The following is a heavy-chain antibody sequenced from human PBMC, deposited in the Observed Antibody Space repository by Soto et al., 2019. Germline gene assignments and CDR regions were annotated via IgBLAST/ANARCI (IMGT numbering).Heavy chain of an antibody. V-gene: IGHV3-23*01. Sequence: GGSLRLSCVASGFPLRSYAMTWVRQPPGKGLEWVSVLSVSGDITYYADSAKGRFTISRDNSKNTLYLQMNSLRAEDTAVYYCARRFEVWGSYRYSNWFDPWGQGTLVTVSS. CDR3: ARRFEVWGSYRYSNWFDP. CDR1: GFPLRSYA. J-gene: IGHJ5*02. D-gene: IGHD3-16*02. CDR2: LSVSGDIT.